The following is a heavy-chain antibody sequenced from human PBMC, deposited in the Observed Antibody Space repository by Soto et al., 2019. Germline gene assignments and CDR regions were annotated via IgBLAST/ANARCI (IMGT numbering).Heavy chain of an antibody. D-gene: IGHD3-10*01. J-gene: IGHJ4*02. V-gene: IGHV4-4*02. CDR1: GGSISSSNW. CDR2: IYHSGNT. CDR3: AGRWGEGRVDY. Sequence: QVQLQESGPGLVKPSGTLSLTCAVSGGSISSSNWWSWVRQPPGKGLEWIGEIYHSGNTNYNPSLRSRVTMAVDTSRNQFSLKLSSVTAAATAVYYCAGRWGEGRVDYWGQGTLVTVSS.